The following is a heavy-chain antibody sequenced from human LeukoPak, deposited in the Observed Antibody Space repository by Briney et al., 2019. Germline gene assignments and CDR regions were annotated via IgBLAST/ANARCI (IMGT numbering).Heavy chain of an antibody. Sequence: SETLSLTCAVYGESFSGYYWSWIRQSPGKGLEWIGEINYSGSTNYNPSLKSRVTVSVDTSKNQFSLKLRSVTAADTAMYYCARRGSARTLDYWGQGTLVTVSS. V-gene: IGHV4-34*01. CDR1: GESFSGYY. CDR3: ARRGSARTLDY. J-gene: IGHJ4*02. D-gene: IGHD3-16*01. CDR2: INYSGST.